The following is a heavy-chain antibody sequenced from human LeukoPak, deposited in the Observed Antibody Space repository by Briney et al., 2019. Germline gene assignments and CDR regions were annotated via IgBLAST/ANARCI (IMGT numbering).Heavy chain of an antibody. D-gene: IGHD7-27*01. CDR1: GGTFSSYA. J-gene: IGHJ4*02. CDR2: IIPIFGTA. CDR3: VGGAPNWGFDY. V-gene: IGHV1-69*01. Sequence: SVKVSCKASGGTFSSYAISWVRQAPGQGLEWMGGIIPIFGTANYAQKFQGRVTITADESTSTAYMELSSLRSEDTAVYYCVGGAPNWGFDYWGQGTLVTVSS.